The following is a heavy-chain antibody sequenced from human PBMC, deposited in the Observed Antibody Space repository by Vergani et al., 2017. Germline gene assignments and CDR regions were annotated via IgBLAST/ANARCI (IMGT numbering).Heavy chain of an antibody. CDR3: AGHSTVEWLVKLGWITP. CDR2: IYYSGST. D-gene: IGHD6-19*01. Sequence: QLQLQESGPGLVKPSATLSLTCRVSGASIRSSTYYWGWIRQPPGKGLEWIVSIYYSGSTYYNPSLTSRVTISVDTSKNQFSLKLSAVTAADTAVYFCAGHSTVEWLVKLGWITPGGKGILVTVS. CDR1: GASIRSSTYY. J-gene: IGHJ5*02. V-gene: IGHV4-39*01.